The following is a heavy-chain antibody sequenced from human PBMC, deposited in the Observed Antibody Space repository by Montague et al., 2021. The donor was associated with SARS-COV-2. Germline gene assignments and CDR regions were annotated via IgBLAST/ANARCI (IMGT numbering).Heavy chain of an antibody. Sequence: TYYNPSLKSRVTISVDTSKNQFSLKLSSVTAADTAVYYCARLTAGYCSGGSCYWGTGFDYWGQGTLVTVSS. D-gene: IGHD2-15*01. J-gene: IGHJ4*02. CDR2: T. CDR3: ARLTAGYCSGGSCYWGTGFDY. V-gene: IGHV4-31*02.